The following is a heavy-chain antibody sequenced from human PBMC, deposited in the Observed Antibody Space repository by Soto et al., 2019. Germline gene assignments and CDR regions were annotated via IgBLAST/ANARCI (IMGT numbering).Heavy chain of an antibody. CDR1: GFSLSNARMG. Sequence: QVTLKESGPVLVKPTETLTLTCTVSGFSLSNARMGVSWIRQPPGKALEWLAHIFSNAEKSYSTSLKSRLTISENTSTSQVVLTMTNMDPVDTATYYGARDFVEGDDAFDIWGHGTMVTVSS. CDR2: IFSNAEK. D-gene: IGHD2-21*01. V-gene: IGHV2-26*01. CDR3: ARDFVEGDDAFDI. J-gene: IGHJ3*02.